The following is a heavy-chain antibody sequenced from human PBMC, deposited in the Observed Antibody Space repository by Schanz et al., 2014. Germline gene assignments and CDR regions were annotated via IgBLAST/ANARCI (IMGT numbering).Heavy chain of an antibody. D-gene: IGHD4-17*01. Sequence: VQSVHSGTEVQKLGSSMKVSCKASGGTFNSYTINWVRQAPGQGLEWMGRIIPILGIANYAQKFQGRVTITADRSTSTAYMELSSLRSEDTAVYYCARGYGDSPTDFWGQGTLVTVSS. CDR1: GGTFNSYT. CDR3: ARGYGDSPTDF. CDR2: IIPILGIA. V-gene: IGHV1-69*09. J-gene: IGHJ4*02.